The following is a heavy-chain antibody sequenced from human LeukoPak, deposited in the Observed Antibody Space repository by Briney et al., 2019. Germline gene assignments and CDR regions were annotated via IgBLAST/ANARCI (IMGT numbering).Heavy chain of an antibody. D-gene: IGHD5-24*01. CDR2: IYTSGST. Sequence: SGTLSLTCTVSGGSISSGSYYWSWIRQPAGKGLEWIGRIYTSGSTNYNPSLKSRVTISVDTSKNQFSLKLSSVTAADTAVYYCASVGRRDGYKTSYYFDYWGQGTLVTVSS. CDR1: GGSISSGSYY. V-gene: IGHV4-61*02. J-gene: IGHJ4*02. CDR3: ASVGRRDGYKTSYYFDY.